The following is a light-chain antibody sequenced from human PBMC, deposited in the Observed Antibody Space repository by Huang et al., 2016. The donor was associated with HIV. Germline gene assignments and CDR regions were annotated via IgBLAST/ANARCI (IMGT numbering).Light chain of an antibody. J-gene: IGKJ4*01. CDR2: WAS. CDR3: QQYFRTPLT. Sequence: IVVTQSPDSLAVSLGERAAINCKSSQSLLYSSNNNNYVAWYKQKPGQSPALLIYWASTRAPGIPERFNGSGSGTDFTLTINSLQAEDVALYYCQQYFRTPLTFGGGTNVDIK. CDR1: QSLLYSSNNNNY. V-gene: IGKV4-1*01.